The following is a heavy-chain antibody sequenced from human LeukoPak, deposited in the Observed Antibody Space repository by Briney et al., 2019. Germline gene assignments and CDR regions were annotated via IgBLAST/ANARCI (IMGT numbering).Heavy chain of an antibody. CDR3: AHRRSSRSYGYLYFDY. CDR1: GFSLSASGVG. Sequence: SGPTLVKPTQTLTLTCTFSGFSLSASGVGVGWIRQPPGKALEWLALIYWDDGKRYSPSLKSRLTITKDTSKNQVVLTMTNMDPVDTATYYCAHRRSSRSYGYLYFDYWGQGTLVTVSS. D-gene: IGHD5-18*01. V-gene: IGHV2-5*02. CDR2: IYWDDGK. J-gene: IGHJ4*02.